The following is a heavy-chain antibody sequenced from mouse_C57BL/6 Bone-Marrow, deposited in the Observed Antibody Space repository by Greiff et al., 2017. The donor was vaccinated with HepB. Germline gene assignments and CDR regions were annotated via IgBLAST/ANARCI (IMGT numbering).Heavy chain of an antibody. J-gene: IGHJ3*01. V-gene: IGHV3-6*01. D-gene: IGHD2-13*01. Sequence: EVKVEESGPGLVKPSQSLSLTCSVTGYSITSGYYWNWIRQFPGNKLEWMGYISYDGSNNYNPSLKNRISITRDTSKNQFFLKLNSVTTEDTATYYCARAPYGDLGEFAYWGQGTLVTVSA. CDR3: ARAPYGDLGEFAY. CDR1: GYSITSGYY. CDR2: ISYDGSN.